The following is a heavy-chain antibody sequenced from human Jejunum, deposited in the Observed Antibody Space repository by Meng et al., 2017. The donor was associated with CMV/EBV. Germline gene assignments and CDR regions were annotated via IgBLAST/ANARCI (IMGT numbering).Heavy chain of an antibody. Sequence: SCKDYGYTFASYGFSWVRQAPGKDLEWERWISANTVKTNYAQKFEGRVTMTTDTSTSTAYMELRSLTSDDTGVYYCARVFSIGWFDPWGQGTLVTVSS. V-gene: IGHV1-18*01. CDR3: ARVFSIGWFDP. CDR1: GYTFASYG. CDR2: ISANTVKT. D-gene: IGHD3-10*01. J-gene: IGHJ5*02.